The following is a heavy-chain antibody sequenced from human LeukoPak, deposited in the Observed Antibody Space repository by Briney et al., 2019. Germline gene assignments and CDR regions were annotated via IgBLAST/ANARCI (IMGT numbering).Heavy chain of an antibody. CDR2: ISSSSSYI. J-gene: IGHJ4*02. V-gene: IGHV3-21*01. CDR3: ARGPGPIPNSSKDY. D-gene: IGHD6-13*01. Sequence: PGGSLRLSCAASGFTSSSYSMNWVRQAPGKGLEWVSSISSSSSYIYYADSVKGRFTISRDNAKNSLYLQMNSLRAEDTAVYYCARGPGPIPNSSKDYWGREPWSPSPQ. CDR1: GFTSSSYS.